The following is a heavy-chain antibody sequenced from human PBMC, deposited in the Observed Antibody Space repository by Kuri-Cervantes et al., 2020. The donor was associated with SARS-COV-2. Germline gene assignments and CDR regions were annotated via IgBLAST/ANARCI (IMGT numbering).Heavy chain of an antibody. J-gene: IGHJ4*02. V-gene: IGHV4-59*08. D-gene: IGHD6-13*01. CDR2: IYYSGST. CDR1: GGSISSYY. Sequence: SETLSLTCTVSGGSISSYYWSWIRQPPGKGLEWIGYIYYSGSTNYNPSLKSRVTISVDTSKNQFSLKLSSVTAADTAVHYCARQAPLQQLALDYWGQGTLVTVSS. CDR3: ARQAPLQQLALDY.